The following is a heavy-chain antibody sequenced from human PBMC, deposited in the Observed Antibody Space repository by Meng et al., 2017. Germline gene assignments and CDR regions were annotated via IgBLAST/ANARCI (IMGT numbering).Heavy chain of an antibody. V-gene: IGHV1-69*13. Sequence: SVKFSCKASGGTFSSYAISWLRQAPGQGLDWMGGIIPIFGTANYAQKFQGRVTITADESTSTAYMELSSLRSEDTAVYYCARSIPSSGSRAYYGMDVWGQGTTVTVSS. J-gene: IGHJ6*02. CDR1: GGTFSSYA. CDR3: ARSIPSSGSRAYYGMDV. D-gene: IGHD3-10*01. CDR2: IIPIFGTA.